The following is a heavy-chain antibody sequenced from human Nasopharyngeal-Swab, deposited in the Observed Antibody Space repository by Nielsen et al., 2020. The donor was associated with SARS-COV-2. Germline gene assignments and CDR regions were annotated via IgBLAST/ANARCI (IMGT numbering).Heavy chain of an antibody. Sequence: RQAPGKGLEWIRSIYYSGSTYYNPSLKSRVTISVDTSKNQFSLKLSSVTAADTAVYYCARHALVTKDFDYWGQGTLVTVSS. CDR2: IYYSGST. D-gene: IGHD4-17*01. J-gene: IGHJ4*02. CDR3: ARHALVTKDFDY. V-gene: IGHV4-39*01.